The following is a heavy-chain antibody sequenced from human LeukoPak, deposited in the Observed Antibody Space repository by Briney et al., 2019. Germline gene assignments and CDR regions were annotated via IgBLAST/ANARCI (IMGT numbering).Heavy chain of an antibody. V-gene: IGHV3-64*01. D-gene: IGHD3-9*01. CDR2: ISRNGGST. J-gene: IGHJ6*03. Sequence: PGGSLRLSCAAASGFTLSSYAMHWVRQAPGKGLEYVSGISRNGGSTYYANSVRGRFTISRDNSKNTLSLQMGSLRAEDMAVYYCARGRYYDILPAQYPDYYYYYMDVWGKGTTVTVSS. CDR1: GFTLSSYA. CDR3: ARGRYYDILPAQYPDYYYYYMDV.